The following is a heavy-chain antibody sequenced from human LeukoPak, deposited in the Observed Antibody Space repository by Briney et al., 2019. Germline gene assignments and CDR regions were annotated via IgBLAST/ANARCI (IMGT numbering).Heavy chain of an antibody. CDR1: GFTFSRYG. J-gene: IGHJ4*02. CDR3: VKDMSSGSYYYFDC. Sequence: PGGSLRLSCSVSGFTFSRYGMYWVRQAPGKGLEYVSAISSSGSSTNYADSVKDRFTISRDNSKNTLFLQMTSLRAEDTAVYYCVKDMSSGSYYYFDCWGQGILVTVSS. D-gene: IGHD1-26*01. CDR2: ISSSGSST. V-gene: IGHV3-64D*06.